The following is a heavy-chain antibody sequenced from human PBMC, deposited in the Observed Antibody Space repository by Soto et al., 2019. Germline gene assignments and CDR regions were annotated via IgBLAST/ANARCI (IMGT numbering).Heavy chain of an antibody. CDR2: FIPVFTTA. V-gene: IGHV1-69*01. D-gene: IGHD4-17*01. CDR3: ARDEVDVSKTTDRDGALDI. J-gene: IGHJ3*02. Sequence: QVQLVQSGAEVKKPGSSVKVSCKDSGGSFSTYGISWVRQAPGQGLEWMGGFIPVFTTAKYAQKFQGRVSISADECTDTAYMEVSSLRSEDTAVYFCARDEVDVSKTTDRDGALDIWGQGKVVNASS. CDR1: GGSFSTYG.